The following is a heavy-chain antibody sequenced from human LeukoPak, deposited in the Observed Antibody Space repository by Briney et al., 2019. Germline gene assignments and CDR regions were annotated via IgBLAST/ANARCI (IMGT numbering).Heavy chain of an antibody. CDR3: ARGRNLVATSGYFDY. D-gene: IGHD5-12*01. Sequence: GGSLRLSCAASGFTFSSYAMHWVRQAPGKGLEWVAAISYDGSNEYYADSVKGRFTISRYNSKNTLYLQMNSLRAEDTAVYYCARGRNLVATSGYFDYWGQGALVTVSS. CDR1: GFTFSSYA. CDR2: ISYDGSNE. J-gene: IGHJ4*02. V-gene: IGHV3-30-3*01.